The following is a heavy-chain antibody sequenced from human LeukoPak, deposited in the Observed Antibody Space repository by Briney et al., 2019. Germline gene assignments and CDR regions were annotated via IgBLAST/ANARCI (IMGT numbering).Heavy chain of an antibody. CDR3: ARDLWDTAIDNWFDP. V-gene: IGHV1-2*02. CDR2: INPNSGGT. Sequence: ASVKVSCKASGYTFTGYYMHWVRQAPGQGLEWMGWINPNSGGTNYAQKFQGRVTMTRDTSISTAYMELSSLRSEDTAVYYCARDLWDTAIDNWFDPWGQGTLVTVSS. D-gene: IGHD5-18*01. J-gene: IGHJ5*02. CDR1: GYTFTGYY.